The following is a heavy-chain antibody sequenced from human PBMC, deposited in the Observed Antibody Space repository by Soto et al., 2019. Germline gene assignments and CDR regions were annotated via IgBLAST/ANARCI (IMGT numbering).Heavy chain of an antibody. CDR2: IIPIFGTA. Sequence: SVKVSCKASGGTFSSYAISWVRQAPGQGLEWMGGIIPIFGTANYAQKFQGRVTITTDKSTSTAHMELSSLRSEDTAVYYCARGTIFGVATGYYYYGMDVWGQGTRVTVSS. J-gene: IGHJ6*02. CDR3: ARGTIFGVATGYYYYGMDV. V-gene: IGHV1-69*05. CDR1: GGTFSSYA. D-gene: IGHD3-3*01.